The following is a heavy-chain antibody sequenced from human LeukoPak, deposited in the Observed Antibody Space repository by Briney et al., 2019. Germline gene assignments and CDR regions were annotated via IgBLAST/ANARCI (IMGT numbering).Heavy chain of an antibody. V-gene: IGHV3-23*01. J-gene: IGHJ4*02. Sequence: GGSLSLSCAASGFTFSSFALSWVRQTPGKGLEWVSAIRSDGVGTYYAGSVKGRFTISRDNSKNTLYLHMNSLTAEDTAVYYRAKGIPESGTSLRGFEYWGQGTLVTVSS. CDR3: AKGIPESGTSLRGFEY. CDR1: GFTFSSFA. CDR2: IRSDGVGT. D-gene: IGHD6-25*01.